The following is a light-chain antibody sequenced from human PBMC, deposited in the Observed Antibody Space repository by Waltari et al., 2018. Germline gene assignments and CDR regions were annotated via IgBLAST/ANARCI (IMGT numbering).Light chain of an antibody. CDR1: QSIGSS. CDR3: HQSSSLPFT. CDR2: YAS. Sequence: EIVLPQSQEFQSVTPKEKVTITCRANQSIGSSLHWYQQKPDQSPKLLIKYASQSFSGVPSRFSGSGSGTDFTLIINSLEAEDAATYYCHQSSSLPFTFGPGTKVDIK. V-gene: IGKV6-21*01. J-gene: IGKJ3*01.